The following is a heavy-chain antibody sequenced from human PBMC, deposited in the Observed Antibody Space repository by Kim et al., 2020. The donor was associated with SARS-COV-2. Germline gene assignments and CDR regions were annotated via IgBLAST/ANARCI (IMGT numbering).Heavy chain of an antibody. D-gene: IGHD3-10*01. J-gene: IGHJ4*02. V-gene: IGHV3-23*01. CDR2: ISGSGGST. CDR3: AKDSGSMVRGKTNDY. Sequence: GGSLRLSCAASGFTFSSYAMSWVRHAPGKGLEWVSAISGSGGSTYYADSVKGRFTISRDNSKNTLYLQMNSLRAEDTAVYYCAKDSGSMVRGKTNDYWGQGTLVTVSS. CDR1: GFTFSSYA.